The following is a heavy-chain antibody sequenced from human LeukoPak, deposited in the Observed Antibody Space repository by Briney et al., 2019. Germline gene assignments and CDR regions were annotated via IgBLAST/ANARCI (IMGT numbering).Heavy chain of an antibody. CDR3: ARDLAYDSSGYGFLDY. Sequence: PGGSLRLSCAASGFSFDDYTMTWVRQAPGKGLEWVSGINWNGGSTGYADSVKGRFTISRDNAKNSLYLQMNSLRAEDTALYYCARDLAYDSSGYGFLDYWGQGTLVTASS. CDR2: INWNGGST. V-gene: IGHV3-20*04. J-gene: IGHJ4*02. D-gene: IGHD3-22*01. CDR1: GFSFDDYT.